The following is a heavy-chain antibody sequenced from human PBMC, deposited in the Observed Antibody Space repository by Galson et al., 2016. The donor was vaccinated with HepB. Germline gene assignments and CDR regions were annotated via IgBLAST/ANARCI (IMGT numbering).Heavy chain of an antibody. Sequence: SLRLSCAASGFTFSNSGMNWVRQAPGKGLEWVSAITGSGDSPYSADSVKGRFTSSRDNSKNTLYLQMNSLRAEDTAVYYCAKDGWRSSGGYFYYYGLDVWGHGTTVTVSS. J-gene: IGHJ6*02. V-gene: IGHV3-23*01. CDR2: ITGSGDSP. D-gene: IGHD3-10*01. CDR1: GFTFSNSG. CDR3: AKDGWRSSGGYFYYYGLDV.